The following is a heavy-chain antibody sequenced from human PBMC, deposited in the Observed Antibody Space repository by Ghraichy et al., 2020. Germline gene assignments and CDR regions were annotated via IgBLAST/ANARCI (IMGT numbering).Heavy chain of an antibody. D-gene: IGHD1-20*01. CDR3: ARWNRITGSRTYYYGMDA. V-gene: IGHV5-51*01. CDR1: GYSFTSYW. J-gene: IGHJ6*02. Sequence: GESLNISCKGSGYSFTSYWIGWVRQMPGKGLEWMGIIYPGDSDTRYSPSFQGQVTISADKSISTAYLQWSSLKASDTAMYYCARWNRITGSRTYYYGMDAWGQGTTVTVSS. CDR2: IYPGDSDT.